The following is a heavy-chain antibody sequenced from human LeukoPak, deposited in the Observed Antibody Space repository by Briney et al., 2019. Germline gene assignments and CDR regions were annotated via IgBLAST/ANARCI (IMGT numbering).Heavy chain of an antibody. CDR1: GFTFSNAW. CDR2: IKSKTDGGTT. J-gene: IGHJ4*02. V-gene: IGHV3-15*01. CDR3: TTDGYYYDSSGYYAPFDY. D-gene: IGHD3-22*01. Sequence: GGSLRLSCAASGFTFSNAWMSWVRQAPGKGLEWVGRIKSKTDGGTTDYAAPAKGRFTISRDDSKNTLYLQMNSLKTEDTAVYYCTTDGYYYDSSGYYAPFDYWGQGTLVTVSS.